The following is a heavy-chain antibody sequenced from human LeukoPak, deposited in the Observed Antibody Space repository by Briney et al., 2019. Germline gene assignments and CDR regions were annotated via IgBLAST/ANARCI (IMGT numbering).Heavy chain of an antibody. Sequence: GGSLRLSCAASGITFSDHYMSWIRQAPGKGLEWVSYISRSGSTIYYADSVKGRFTISRDNAKNSLYLQMNSLRAEDTAVYYCARGRSYFYDTSGFSDFWGQGTLVTVSS. CDR1: GITFSDHY. CDR2: ISRSGSTI. CDR3: ARGRSYFYDTSGFSDF. V-gene: IGHV3-11*04. J-gene: IGHJ4*02. D-gene: IGHD3-22*01.